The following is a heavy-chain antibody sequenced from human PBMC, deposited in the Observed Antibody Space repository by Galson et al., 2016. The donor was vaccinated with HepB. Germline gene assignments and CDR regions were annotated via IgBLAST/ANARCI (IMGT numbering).Heavy chain of an antibody. Sequence: SLRLSCAASGFRVSGNYMNWVRQAPGKGLEWVSLIYSGGRTYYADSVKGRFTISRDNSKNTVYLQMDRLRAEDTAVYYCAKAYGVDSYHFNDWGQGTLVIVSS. J-gene: IGHJ4*02. V-gene: IGHV3-53*01. CDR3: AKAYGVDSYHFND. CDR1: GFRVSGNY. D-gene: IGHD4-17*01. CDR2: IYSGGRT.